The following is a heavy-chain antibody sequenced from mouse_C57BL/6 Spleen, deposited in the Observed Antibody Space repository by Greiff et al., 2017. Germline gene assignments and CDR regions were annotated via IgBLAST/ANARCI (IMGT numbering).Heavy chain of an antibody. V-gene: IGHV1-59*01. D-gene: IGHD2-4*01. CDR2: IDPSDSYT. J-gene: IGHJ4*01. CDR1: GYTFTSYW. Sequence: QVQLQQPGAELVRPGTSVKLSCKASGYTFTSYWMHWVKQRPGQGLEWIGVIDPSDSYTNYNQKFKGKATLTVDTSSSTAYMQLSSLTSEDSAVYYCAKGLDDYVYAMDYWGQGTSVTVSS. CDR3: AKGLDDYVYAMDY.